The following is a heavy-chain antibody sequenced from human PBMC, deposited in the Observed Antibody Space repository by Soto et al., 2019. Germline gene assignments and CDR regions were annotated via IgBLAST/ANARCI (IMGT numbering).Heavy chain of an antibody. CDR1: GGSVSSGSYY. Sequence: QVQLQESGPGLVKPSETLSLTCTVSGGSVSSGSYYWSWIRQPPGKGLEWIGYIYYSGSTNYNPSLKSRVTISVDTSKNQFSLKLRSVTAADTAVYYCARMLAYCGGDCYHFDYWGQGTLVTVSS. CDR3: ARMLAYCGGDCYHFDY. J-gene: IGHJ4*02. CDR2: IYYSGST. V-gene: IGHV4-61*01. D-gene: IGHD2-21*02.